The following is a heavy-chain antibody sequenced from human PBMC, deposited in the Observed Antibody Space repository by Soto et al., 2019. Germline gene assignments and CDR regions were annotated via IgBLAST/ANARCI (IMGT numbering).Heavy chain of an antibody. J-gene: IGHJ6*03. D-gene: IGHD3-10*01. Sequence: CEGSGYSFTSYYIGWVRQMPGKGLEWMGTIHPGDSDTRYSPSFQGRVTISADKSTSTAYLQWSSLRSEDTAVYYCARDGRFGELFWTSDYYYYYMDVWGKGTTVTVSS. CDR2: IHPGDSDT. V-gene: IGHV5-51*01. CDR1: GYSFTSYY. CDR3: ARDGRFGELFWTSDYYYYYMDV.